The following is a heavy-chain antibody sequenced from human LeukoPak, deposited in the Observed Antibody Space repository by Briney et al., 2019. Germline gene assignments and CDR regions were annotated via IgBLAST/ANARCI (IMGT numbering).Heavy chain of an antibody. J-gene: IGHJ4*02. CDR3: ARSDCSGGSCYLTLDY. CDR1: GGSFSGYY. V-gene: IGHV4-34*01. CDR2: INHSGST. D-gene: IGHD2-15*01. Sequence: PSETLSLTCAVYGGSFSGYYWSWIRHTPGKGLEWVGDINHSGSTNYNPSLKSRVTISVDTSKNQFSLKLSSVTAADTAVYYCARSDCSGGSCYLTLDYWGQGTLVTVSS.